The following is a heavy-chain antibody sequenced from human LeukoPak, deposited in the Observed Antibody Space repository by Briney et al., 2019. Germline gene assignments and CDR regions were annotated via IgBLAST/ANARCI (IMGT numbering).Heavy chain of an antibody. CDR3: ARAVPPNLEWFYY. V-gene: IGHV1-8*03. J-gene: IGHJ4*02. CDR1: GYTFTSYG. CDR2: MNPNSGNT. D-gene: IGHD3-3*01. Sequence: ASVKVSCKASGYTFTSYGINWVRQATGQGLEWMGWMNPNSGNTGYAQKFQGRVTITRNTPISTAYMELSSLRSEDTAVYYCARAVPPNLEWFYYWGQGTLVTVSS.